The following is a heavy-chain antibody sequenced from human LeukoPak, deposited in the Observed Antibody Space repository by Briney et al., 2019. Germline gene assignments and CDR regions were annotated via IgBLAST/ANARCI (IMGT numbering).Heavy chain of an antibody. CDR3: AKDSGVPAAIRPGGFDP. Sequence: GGSLRLSCAASGFTFSSYAMHWVRQAPGKGLEWVAVISYDGSNKYYADSVKGRFTISRDNSKNTLYLQMNSLRAEDTAVYYCAKDSGVPAAIRPGGFDPWGQGTLVTVSS. V-gene: IGHV3-30-3*01. CDR2: ISYDGSNK. CDR1: GFTFSSYA. J-gene: IGHJ5*02. D-gene: IGHD2-2*02.